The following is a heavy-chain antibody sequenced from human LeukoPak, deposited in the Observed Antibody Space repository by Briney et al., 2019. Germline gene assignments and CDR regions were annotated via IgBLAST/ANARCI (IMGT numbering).Heavy chain of an antibody. D-gene: IGHD2-15*01. CDR3: ARVSPPTYCSGGSCYSGPDYFDY. J-gene: IGHJ4*02. CDR1: GFTFSSYS. Sequence: GGSLRLSCAASGFTFSSYSMNWVRQAPGKGLEWVLSISSSSSYIYYADSVKGRFTISRDNAKNSLYLQMNSLRAEDTAVYYCARVSPPTYCSGGSCYSGPDYFDYWGQGTLVTVSS. CDR2: ISSSSSYI. V-gene: IGHV3-21*01.